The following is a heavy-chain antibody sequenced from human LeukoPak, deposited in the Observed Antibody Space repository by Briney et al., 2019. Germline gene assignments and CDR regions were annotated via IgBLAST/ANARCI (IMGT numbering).Heavy chain of an antibody. D-gene: IGHD6-13*01. CDR2: ISSSGSTI. V-gene: IGHV3-48*03. CDR1: GFTFSSYE. CDR3: ASIAAAGTVDY. Sequence: GGPLRLSCAASGFTFSSYEMNWVRQAPGKGLGWVSYISSSGSTIYYADSVKGRFTISRDNAKNSLYLQMNSLRAEDTAVYYCASIAAAGTVDYWGQGTLVTVSS. J-gene: IGHJ4*02.